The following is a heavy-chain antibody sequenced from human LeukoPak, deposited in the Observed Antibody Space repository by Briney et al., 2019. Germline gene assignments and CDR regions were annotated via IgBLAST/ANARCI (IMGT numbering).Heavy chain of an antibody. CDR1: GFTFSSYA. V-gene: IGHV3-30-3*02. J-gene: IGHJ4*02. CDR3: AKTSSGFGELLYPFDY. Sequence: PGRSLRLSCAASGFTFSSYAMHWVRQAPGKGLEWVAVISYDGSNKYYADSVKGRFTISRDNSKNTLYLQMNSLRAEDTAVYYCAKTSSGFGELLYPFDYWGQGTLVTVSS. CDR2: ISYDGSNK. D-gene: IGHD3-10*01.